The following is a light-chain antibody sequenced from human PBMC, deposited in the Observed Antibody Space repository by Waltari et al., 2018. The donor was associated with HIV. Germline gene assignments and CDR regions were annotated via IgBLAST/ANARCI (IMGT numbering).Light chain of an antibody. V-gene: IGLV1-40*01. J-gene: IGLJ2*01. CDR1: SYNIGSGYE. Sequence: QSVLTQPPSVSGAPGQRVTISCTGSSYNIGSGYEVQGYQQLPGTAPKVLVYDNPNRPSVVPDRFSGSKSGASASLGITGLQAEDEADYYCQSYDSSLRGVLFGGGTKLTVL. CDR3: QSYDSSLRGVL. CDR2: DNP.